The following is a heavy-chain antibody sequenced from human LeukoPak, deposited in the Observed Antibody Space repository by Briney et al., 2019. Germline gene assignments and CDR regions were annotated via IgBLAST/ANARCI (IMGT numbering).Heavy chain of an antibody. CDR1: GFTFSNYA. CDR3: AKHLNYYDSSGYYLFDY. CDR2: ISGSGGST. V-gene: IGHV3-23*01. D-gene: IGHD3-22*01. J-gene: IGHJ4*02. Sequence: GGSLRLSCAASGFTFSNYAMSRVRQAPGKGLEWVSAISGSGGSTYYADSVKGRFTISRNNSKNTLYLQMNSLRAEDTAVYYCAKHLNYYDSSGYYLFDYWGQGTLVTVSS.